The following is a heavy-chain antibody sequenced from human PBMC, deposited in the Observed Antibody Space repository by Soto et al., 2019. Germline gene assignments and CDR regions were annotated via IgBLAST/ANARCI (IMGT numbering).Heavy chain of an antibody. CDR2: ISAYNGNT. Sequence: ASVKVSCKASGYTFTSYGISWVRQAPGQGLEWMGWISAYNGNTNYAQKLQGRVTMTTDTSTSTAYMELRSLGSDDTAVYYCARGDVRITIFGVVMTYGMDVWGQGTTVTVSS. D-gene: IGHD3-3*01. J-gene: IGHJ6*02. V-gene: IGHV1-18*01. CDR1: GYTFTSYG. CDR3: ARGDVRITIFGVVMTYGMDV.